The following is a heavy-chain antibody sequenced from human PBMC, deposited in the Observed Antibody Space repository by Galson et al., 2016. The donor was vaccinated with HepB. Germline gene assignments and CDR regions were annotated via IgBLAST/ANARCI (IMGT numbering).Heavy chain of an antibody. V-gene: IGHV3-7*01. J-gene: IGHJ6*02. Sequence: SLRLSCAVSSFMSNYRMSWVRQAPGKGLEWVANIKQDGSEKHYVDSVKGRFTISRDNAKNSLYLQMNSLRVDDTAVYYCARVLGGSTTSTMDVWGQGTTVTVSS. D-gene: IGHD1-26*01. CDR3: ARVLGGSTTSTMDV. CDR2: IKQDGSEK. CDR1: SFMSNYR.